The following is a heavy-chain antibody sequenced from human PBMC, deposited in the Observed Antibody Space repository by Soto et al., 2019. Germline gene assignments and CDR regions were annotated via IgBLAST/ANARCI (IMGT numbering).Heavy chain of an antibody. Sequence: PGGSLRLSCAASGFIFSNYVMSWVRQAPGKGLEWVSSISDSGGTSYYADSVKGWFTISRDNSKNTLYLQMNSLRAEDTAIYYCAKRPRALLTFDYWGQGTLVTVSS. D-gene: IGHD2-15*01. CDR1: GFIFSNYV. J-gene: IGHJ4*02. V-gene: IGHV3-23*01. CDR3: AKRPRALLTFDY. CDR2: ISDSGGTS.